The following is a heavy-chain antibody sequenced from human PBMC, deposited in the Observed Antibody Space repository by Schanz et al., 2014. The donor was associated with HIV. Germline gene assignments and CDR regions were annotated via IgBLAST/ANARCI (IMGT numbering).Heavy chain of an antibody. J-gene: IGHJ6*02. Sequence: QVQLQQWGAGLLKSSETLSLTCAVYGATFSGYYWNWVRQTPGKGLEWIGEINHSGSTTYNPSLKSRVTISVDTSKNQFSLKLSSVTAADTAVYYCARVGRAAAGFIYYYGMDVWGQGTTVTVSS. CDR3: ARVGRAAAGFIYYYGMDV. CDR2: INHSGST. V-gene: IGHV4-34*01. D-gene: IGHD6-13*01. CDR1: GATFSGYY.